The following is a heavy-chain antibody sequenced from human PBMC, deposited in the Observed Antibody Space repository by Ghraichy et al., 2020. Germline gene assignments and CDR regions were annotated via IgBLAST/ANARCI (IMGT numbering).Heavy chain of an antibody. CDR3: ARQVPGNLDYWYFDL. V-gene: IGHV4-59*08. CDR2: IYYSGGT. J-gene: IGHJ2*01. CDR1: GGSISSYY. Sequence: SETLSLICTVSGGSISSYYWSWIRQPPGKGLEWIGYIYYSGGTNYSPSLKSRVTVSVDTSKNQFSLKLNSVTAADTAVYYCARQVPGNLDYWYFDLWGRGTLVTVSS.